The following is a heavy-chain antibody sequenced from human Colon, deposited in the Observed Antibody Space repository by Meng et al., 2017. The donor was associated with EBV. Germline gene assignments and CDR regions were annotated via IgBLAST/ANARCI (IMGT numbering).Heavy chain of an antibody. CDR3: ARVSGRSFDP. D-gene: IGHD3-10*01. V-gene: IGHV4-61*01. J-gene: IGHJ5*02. CDR2: IYYIGGT. CDR1: GDSVATGRYY. Sequence: QGQLKESGPGLVKPSEPLSLTCTVSGDSVATGRYYWSWIRQPPGKGLEWIAYIYYIGGTNYNPSLKSRLTISLDTSKNQFSLSLRSVTAADTAVYYCARVSGRSFDPWGQGTLVTVSS.